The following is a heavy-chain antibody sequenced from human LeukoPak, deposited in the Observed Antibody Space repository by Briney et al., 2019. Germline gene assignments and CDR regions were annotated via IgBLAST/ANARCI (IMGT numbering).Heavy chain of an antibody. CDR1: GGTFSSYA. V-gene: IGHV1-69*05. CDR3: ARVYHRRSGYYNPFDY. D-gene: IGHD3-3*01. J-gene: IGHJ4*02. CDR2: IIPIFGTA. Sequence: SVKVSCKASGGTFSSYAISWVRQAPGQGLEWMGGIIPIFGTANYAQKFQGRVTITTDESTSTAYMELSSLRSEDTAVYYCARVYHRRSGYYNPFDYWGQGTLVTVSS.